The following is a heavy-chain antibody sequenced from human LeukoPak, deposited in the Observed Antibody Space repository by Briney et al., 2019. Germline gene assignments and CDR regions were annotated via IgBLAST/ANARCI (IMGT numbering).Heavy chain of an antibody. Sequence: GGSLRLSCAASGFTFSSYAMSWVRQAPGKGLEWVSAIGGGGGRAYYADSVKGRFTSSRDNSKDTLYLQMNSLRAEDTAVYYCAKAKGHGGNQGIYYFDYWGQGTLVTVSS. CDR3: AKAKGHGGNQGIYYFDY. D-gene: IGHD4-23*01. J-gene: IGHJ4*02. CDR2: IGGGGGRA. CDR1: GFTFSSYA. V-gene: IGHV3-23*01.